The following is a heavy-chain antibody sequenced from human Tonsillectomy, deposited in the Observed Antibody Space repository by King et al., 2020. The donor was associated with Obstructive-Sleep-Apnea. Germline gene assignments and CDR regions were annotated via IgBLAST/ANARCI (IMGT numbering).Heavy chain of an antibody. Sequence: VQLVESGGGVVQPGRSLRLSCAASGFTFGDVGMHWVRQAPGKGLEWVAFIRYDGSNKYYVDSVKGRFTVSRDNSKNTLFLQMNSLRTEDSAVYYCAKPRRPVAGQYYFDFWGQGTLVTVSS. CDR2: IRYDGSNK. J-gene: IGHJ4*02. CDR3: AKPRRPVAGQYYFDF. CDR1: GFTFGDVG. V-gene: IGHV3-30*02. D-gene: IGHD6-19*01.